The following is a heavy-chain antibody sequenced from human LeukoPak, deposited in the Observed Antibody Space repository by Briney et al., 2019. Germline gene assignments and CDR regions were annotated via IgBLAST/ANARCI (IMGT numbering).Heavy chain of an antibody. D-gene: IGHD3-10*01. Sequence: PGGSLRLSCAASGFTFSSYWMSWVRQAPGKGLEWVANIKQDGSEEYYVDSVKGRFTISRDNAKNSLYLQMNSLRAEDTAVYYCAAYCGSGSYYSWEPFDYWGQGTLVTVSS. J-gene: IGHJ4*02. CDR1: GFTFSSYW. CDR3: AAYCGSGSYYSWEPFDY. V-gene: IGHV3-7*01. CDR2: IKQDGSEE.